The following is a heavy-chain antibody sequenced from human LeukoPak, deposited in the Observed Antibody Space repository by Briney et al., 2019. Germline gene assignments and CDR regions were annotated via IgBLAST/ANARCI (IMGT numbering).Heavy chain of an antibody. CDR1: GFTFSDYY. CDR2: ISSSGSTI. Sequence: PGGSLRLSCAASGFTFSDYYMSWIRQAPGKGLEWVSYISSSGSTIYYADSVKGRFTISRDNAKNSLYLQMNSPRAEDTAVYYCARDRHYYDSSGYPNWFDPWGQGTLVTVSS. V-gene: IGHV3-11*01. J-gene: IGHJ5*02. D-gene: IGHD3-22*01. CDR3: ARDRHYYDSSGYPNWFDP.